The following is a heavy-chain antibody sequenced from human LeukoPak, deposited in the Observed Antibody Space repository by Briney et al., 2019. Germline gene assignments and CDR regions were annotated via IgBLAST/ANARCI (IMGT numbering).Heavy chain of an antibody. CDR3: ARGGEGADSYGPHYFDF. CDR1: GGSISSSRSY. D-gene: IGHD3-10*01. CDR2: IYKSGST. Sequence: SETLSLTCTVPGGSISSSRSYWGWIRQPPGKGLEWIGSIYKSGSTYYNPSLKSRATISVDTSKNQCSLKLSSVTAADTAVYYCARGGEGADSYGPHYFDFWGQGTLAVVSS. V-gene: IGHV4-39*01. J-gene: IGHJ4*02.